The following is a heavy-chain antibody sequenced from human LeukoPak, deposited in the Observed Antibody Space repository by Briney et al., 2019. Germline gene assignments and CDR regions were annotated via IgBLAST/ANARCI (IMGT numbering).Heavy chain of an antibody. D-gene: IGHD3-10*01. J-gene: IGHJ4*02. V-gene: IGHV3-74*01. Sequence: PGGSLRLSCAASGFTFSSYWMHWVRQAPAKALVWVTRINSDGNSSSYADSVKDRFTISRDNVKKTLYLQMNSLRAEDTAVYYCAREYGSGSYDYWGQGTLVTVSS. CDR1: GFTFSSYW. CDR2: INSDGNSS. CDR3: AREYGSGSYDY.